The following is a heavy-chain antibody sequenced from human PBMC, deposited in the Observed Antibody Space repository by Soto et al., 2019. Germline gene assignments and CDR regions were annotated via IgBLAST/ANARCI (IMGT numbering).Heavy chain of an antibody. Sequence: QVQLVQSGTEVKRPGDSVKVSCKASGYTFTGYYVHWVRQAPGQGLEWRGWINPNSGDTYLAQRFQGRVTMNRDTYIGTAYMELRGLTSDDTAEYYCAKGGAIVAAGTRVYLYNAMDVWGQGPTVTVSS. V-gene: IGHV1-2*02. CDR3: AKGGAIVAAGTRVYLYNAMDV. CDR1: GYTFTGYY. J-gene: IGHJ6*02. CDR2: INPNSGDT. D-gene: IGHD1-26*01.